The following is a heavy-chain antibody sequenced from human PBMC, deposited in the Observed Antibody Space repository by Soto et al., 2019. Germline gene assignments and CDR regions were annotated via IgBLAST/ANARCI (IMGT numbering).Heavy chain of an antibody. J-gene: IGHJ6*02. Sequence: SVKVSCKASGGTFSSYAISWVRQAPGQGLEWMGGIIPIFGTANYAQKFQGRVTITADESTSTAYMELSSLRSEDTAVYYCARGGKQQLVRYYYYYGMDVWGQGTTVTVSS. V-gene: IGHV1-69*13. CDR2: IIPIFGTA. D-gene: IGHD6-13*01. CDR1: GGTFSSYA. CDR3: ARGGKQQLVRYYYYYGMDV.